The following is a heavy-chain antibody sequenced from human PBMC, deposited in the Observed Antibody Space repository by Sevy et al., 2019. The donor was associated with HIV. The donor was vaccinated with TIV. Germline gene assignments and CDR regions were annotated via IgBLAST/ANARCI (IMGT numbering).Heavy chain of an antibody. Sequence: ASVKVSCKASGYTFTSYGISWVRQARGQGLEWMGWISAYNGNTNYAQKLQGRVTMTTDTSTSTAYMELRSLRSDDTAVYYCARDLGRSDPKLRFFLYGMDVWGQGTTVTVSS. D-gene: IGHD3-3*01. V-gene: IGHV1-18*01. CDR2: ISAYNGNT. J-gene: IGHJ6*02. CDR3: ARDLGRSDPKLRFFLYGMDV. CDR1: GYTFTSYG.